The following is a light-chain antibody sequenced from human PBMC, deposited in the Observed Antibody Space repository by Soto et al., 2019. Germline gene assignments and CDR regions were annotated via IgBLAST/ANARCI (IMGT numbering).Light chain of an antibody. Sequence: EIVLTQSPATLSLSPGERATLSCRASQSVRSLLAWYQQKPGQSPRLLMYDASTRATGIPARFSGSGSGTDFTLTISSLEPEDFAVYYCQQRSNWPLTFGGGTKVEIK. V-gene: IGKV3-11*01. CDR2: DAS. CDR3: QQRSNWPLT. CDR1: QSVRSL. J-gene: IGKJ4*01.